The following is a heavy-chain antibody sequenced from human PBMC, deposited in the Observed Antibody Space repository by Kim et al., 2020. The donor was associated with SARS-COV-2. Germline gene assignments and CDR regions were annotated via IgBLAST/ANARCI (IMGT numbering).Heavy chain of an antibody. J-gene: IGHJ6*02. Sequence: GGSLRLSCSASGFTFSSYAMHWVRQAPGKGLEYVSAISSNGGSTYYADSVKGRFTISRDNSKNTLYLQMSSLRAEDTAVYYCVKGNPPYCSGGSCQGNYYYYYGMDVWGQGTTVTVSS. CDR2: ISSNGGST. CDR1: GFTFSSYA. D-gene: IGHD2-15*01. V-gene: IGHV3-64D*06. CDR3: VKGNPPYCSGGSCQGNYYYYYGMDV.